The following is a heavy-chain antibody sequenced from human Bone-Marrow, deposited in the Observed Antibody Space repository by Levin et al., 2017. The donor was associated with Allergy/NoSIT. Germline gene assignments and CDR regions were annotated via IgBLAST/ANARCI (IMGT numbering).Heavy chain of an antibody. V-gene: IGHV3-48*03. CDR2: ISSSGSTI. Sequence: PGGSLRLSCAASGFTFSSYEMNWVRQAPGKGLEWVSYISSSGSTIYYADSVKGRFTISRDNAKNSLYLQMNSLRAEDTAVYYCARATDYDYIWGSYRASDYWGQGTLVTVSS. D-gene: IGHD3-16*02. CDR3: ARATDYDYIWGSYRASDY. J-gene: IGHJ4*02. CDR1: GFTFSSYE.